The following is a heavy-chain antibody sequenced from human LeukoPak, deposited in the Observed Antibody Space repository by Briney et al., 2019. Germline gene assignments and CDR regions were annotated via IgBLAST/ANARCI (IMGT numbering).Heavy chain of an antibody. Sequence: GGSLRLSCEVSGFSFDETAMHWVRQAPGKGLEWVSVISWNSGKIGYADSVKGRFTISRENAKNSLYLHINSLRTEDTALYYCASSTVTTSGIAFDIWGQGTMVTVSS. D-gene: IGHD4-17*01. CDR2: ISWNSGKI. V-gene: IGHV3-9*01. CDR1: GFSFDETA. CDR3: ASSTVTTSGIAFDI. J-gene: IGHJ3*02.